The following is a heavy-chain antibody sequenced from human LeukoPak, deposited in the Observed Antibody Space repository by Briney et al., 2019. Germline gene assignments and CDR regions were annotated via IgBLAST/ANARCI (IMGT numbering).Heavy chain of an antibody. CDR1: GGTFSSYA. V-gene: IGHV1-69*05. D-gene: IGHD5-12*01. CDR3: AAGDSVATILRVRSSGWFDP. J-gene: IGHJ5*02. CDR2: IIPIFGTA. Sequence: GASVKVSCKASGGTFSSYAISWVRQAPGQGLEWMGGIIPIFGTANYAQKFQGRVTITTDESTSTAYMELSSLRSEDTAVYYCAAGDSVATILRVRSSGWFDPWGQGTLVTVSS.